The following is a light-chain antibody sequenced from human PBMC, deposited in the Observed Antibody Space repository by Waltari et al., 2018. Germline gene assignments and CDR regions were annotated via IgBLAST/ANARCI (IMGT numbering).Light chain of an antibody. CDR1: SSHIGAGYD. Sequence: SVLTQPPSVSGAPGQRVTIPCTGSSSHIGAGYDVPWYQQLPGTAPKLLIYGNSNRPSGVPDRFSGSKSGTSASLAITGLQAEDEADYYCQSYDSSLSGGVFGGGTKLTVL. CDR3: QSYDSSLSGGV. V-gene: IGLV1-40*01. CDR2: GNS. J-gene: IGLJ2*01.